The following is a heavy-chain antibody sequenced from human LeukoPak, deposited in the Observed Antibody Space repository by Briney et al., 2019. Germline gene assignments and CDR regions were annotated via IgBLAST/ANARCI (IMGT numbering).Heavy chain of an antibody. D-gene: IGHD4-17*01. CDR1: GFTFSSYE. CDR2: ISSSGSTI. V-gene: IGHV3-48*03. J-gene: IGHJ4*02. CDR3: ARGHTAVTRHFDF. Sequence: GGSLRLSCAASGFTFSSYEMNWVRQAPGKGLEWVSYISSSGSTIYYADSVKGRFTISRDNAKNSLYLDMNSLRAEDTAVYYCARGHTAVTRHFDFWGQGTLVTVSS.